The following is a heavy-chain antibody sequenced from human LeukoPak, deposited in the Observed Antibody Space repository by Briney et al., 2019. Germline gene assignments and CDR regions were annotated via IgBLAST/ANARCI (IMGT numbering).Heavy chain of an antibody. D-gene: IGHD3-10*01. Sequence: GGTLRLSCAASGFTFSNHGMNWVRQAPGKGLEWASGISPSGDITYYADSVKGRFTISRDNSKNTLYLEVISLTAEDTAVYYCAKDDAWLRFGEWSQGTLVTVSS. J-gene: IGHJ4*02. CDR3: AKDDAWLRFGE. CDR1: GFTFSNHG. CDR2: ISPSGDIT. V-gene: IGHV3-23*01.